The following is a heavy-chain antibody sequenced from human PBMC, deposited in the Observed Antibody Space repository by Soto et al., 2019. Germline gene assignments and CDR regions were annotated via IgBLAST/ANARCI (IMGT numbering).Heavy chain of an antibody. Sequence: EVQLLESGGGLVQPGGSLRLSCAASGFTFSSYAMSWVRQAPGKGLEWVSGISWNSDNIGYADSVKGRFTISRDNVKNSLHLQMNSLRAEDTALYYCAKDLYSNYGDAFDIWGQGTMVTVSS. J-gene: IGHJ3*02. CDR1: GFTFSSYA. CDR2: ISWNSDNI. D-gene: IGHD4-4*01. V-gene: IGHV3-9*01. CDR3: AKDLYSNYGDAFDI.